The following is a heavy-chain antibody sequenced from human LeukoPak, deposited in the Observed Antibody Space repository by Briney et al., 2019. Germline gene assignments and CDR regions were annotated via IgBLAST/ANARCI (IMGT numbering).Heavy chain of an antibody. Sequence: GGSLRLSCAASGFSFSSYPMNWVRQAPGKGLVWVSRISTDASSTTYADSVKGRFTISRDNAKDTLYLQMSSLRAEDTAVYYCTGHHQAYSRTYWGQGTLVTVSS. V-gene: IGHV3-74*01. CDR3: TGHHQAYSRTY. D-gene: IGHD6-13*01. CDR1: GFSFSSYP. J-gene: IGHJ4*02. CDR2: ISTDASST.